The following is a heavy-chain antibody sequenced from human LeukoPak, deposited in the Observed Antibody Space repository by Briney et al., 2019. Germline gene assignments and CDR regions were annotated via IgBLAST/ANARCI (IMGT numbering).Heavy chain of an antibody. CDR3: AKDSGDYYGSGSQTAYFDY. CDR2: INPSGGST. D-gene: IGHD3-10*01. V-gene: IGHV1-46*01. J-gene: IGHJ4*02. CDR1: GGTFSSYA. Sequence: ASVKVSCKASGGTFSSYAISWVRQAPGQGLEWMGIINPSGGSTSYAQKFQGRVTMTRDTSTSTVYMELSSLRSEDTAVYYCAKDSGDYYGSGSQTAYFDYWGQGTLVTVSS.